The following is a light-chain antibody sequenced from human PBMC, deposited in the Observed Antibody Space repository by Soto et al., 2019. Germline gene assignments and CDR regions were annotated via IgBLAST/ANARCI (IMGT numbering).Light chain of an antibody. CDR3: AAWDDRLSGPGVV. CDR2: RNN. J-gene: IGLJ2*01. CDR1: SSNVGSYY. Sequence: QLVLTQPPSASGTPGQRVTISRSGSSSNVGSYYVYWYQQLPGTAPKLLIYRNNQRPSGVPDRFSGSKSGTSASLAISGLRSEDEADYYCAAWDDRLSGPGVVFGGGTKLTVL. V-gene: IGLV1-47*01.